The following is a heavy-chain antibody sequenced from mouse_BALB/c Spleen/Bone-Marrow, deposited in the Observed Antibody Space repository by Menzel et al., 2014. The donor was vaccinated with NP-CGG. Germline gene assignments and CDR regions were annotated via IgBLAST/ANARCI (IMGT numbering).Heavy chain of an antibody. J-gene: IGHJ3*01. Sequence: QVQLQQSGAELMKPGASVKISCKATGYTFSSYWIEWVKQRPGHGLEWIGEILPGSGSTNYNEKFKGKATFTADTSSITAYMQLSSLTSEDSAVYYCARRGISWFAYWGQGTLVTVSA. CDR3: ARRGISWFAY. CDR2: ILPGSGST. CDR1: GYTFSSYW. V-gene: IGHV1-9*01.